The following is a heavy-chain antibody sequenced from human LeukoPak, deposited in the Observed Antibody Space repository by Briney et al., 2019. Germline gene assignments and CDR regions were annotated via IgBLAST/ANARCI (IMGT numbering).Heavy chain of an antibody. CDR1: RFTFSTYW. Sequence: GGSLRLSCAASRFTFSTYWMSWVRQAPGKGLEWVANIKEDGSEKYYVDSVKGRFTISRDDAQTSVYLQLSSLRPEDTAVYYCAKNKGWELPAELDSWGQGALVIVSS. V-gene: IGHV3-7*01. CDR2: IKEDGSEK. CDR3: AKNKGWELPAELDS. D-gene: IGHD2-15*01. J-gene: IGHJ4*02.